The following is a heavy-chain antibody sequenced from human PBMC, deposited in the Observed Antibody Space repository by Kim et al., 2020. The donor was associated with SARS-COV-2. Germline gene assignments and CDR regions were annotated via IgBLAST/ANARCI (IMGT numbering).Heavy chain of an antibody. D-gene: IGHD1-1*01. CDR3: ARDQGGRYVDY. Sequence: SETLPLTCAVSGGSFSSVAYYWSWIRRRPGRGLEWVGYISYSGSKYFNPSLQSRVTMSVDTSKNQFSLDLSSVTAADTAVYFCARDQGGRYVDYWGQGALVTVSS. J-gene: IGHJ4*02. CDR1: GGSFSSVAYY. CDR2: ISYSGSK. V-gene: IGHV4-30-4*01.